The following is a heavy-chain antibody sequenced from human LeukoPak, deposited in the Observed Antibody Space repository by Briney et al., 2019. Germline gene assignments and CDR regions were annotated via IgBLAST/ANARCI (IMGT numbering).Heavy chain of an antibody. CDR1: GYTFTNYG. D-gene: IGHD2-2*01. CDR3: AREAGTYCSSTSCYFDY. Sequence: ASLKVSCKASGYTFTNYGISRVRQAPGQRLEWMEWISAYNGNTNYAQKLQGRVTMTTDTSTSTAYMELRSLRSDDTAVYYCAREAGTYCSSTSCYFDYWGQGTLVTVSS. V-gene: IGHV1-18*01. J-gene: IGHJ4*02. CDR2: ISAYNGNT.